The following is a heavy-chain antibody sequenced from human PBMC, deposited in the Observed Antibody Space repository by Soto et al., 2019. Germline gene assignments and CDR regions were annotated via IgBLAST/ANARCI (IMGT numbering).Heavy chain of an antibody. V-gene: IGHV3-33*01. CDR2: IWYDGSNK. Sequence: QVQLVESGGGVVQPGRSLRLSCAASGFTFSSYGMHWVRQAPGKGLEWVAVIWYDGSNKYYADSVKGRFTISRDNSKNTLYLQMNSLRAEDTAVYYCARVGQQRSYYYYMDVGGKGTTVTVAS. CDR3: ARVGQQRSYYYYMDV. J-gene: IGHJ6*03. CDR1: GFTFSSYG. D-gene: IGHD6-13*01.